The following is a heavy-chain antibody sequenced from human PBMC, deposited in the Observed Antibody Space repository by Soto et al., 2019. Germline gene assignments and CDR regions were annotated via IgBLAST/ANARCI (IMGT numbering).Heavy chain of an antibody. CDR2: INSDGTTT. CDR1: GVTFSSYW. D-gene: IGHD3-16*01. CDR3: ARAPNAYYDY. V-gene: IGHV3-74*01. J-gene: IGHJ4*02. Sequence: GGSLRLSCAASGVTFSSYWMHWVRQAPGKGLVWVSRINSDGTTTSYADSVKGRFTISRDNAKNTLFLQMNNLRAEDTAVYYCARAPNAYYDYWGQGTLVTVSS.